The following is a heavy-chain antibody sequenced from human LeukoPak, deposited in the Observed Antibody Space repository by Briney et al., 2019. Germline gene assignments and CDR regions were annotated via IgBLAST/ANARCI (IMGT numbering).Heavy chain of an antibody. Sequence: SETLSLTCTVSGGSISSSSYYWGWIRQPPGKGLEWIGSIYYSGSTYYNPSLKSRVTISVDTSKNQFSLKLSSVTAADTAVYYCARWAAAGTGGYAFDIWGQGTMVTVSS. CDR3: ARWAAAGTGGYAFDI. V-gene: IGHV4-39*01. CDR2: IYYSGST. CDR1: GGSISSSSYY. J-gene: IGHJ3*02. D-gene: IGHD6-13*01.